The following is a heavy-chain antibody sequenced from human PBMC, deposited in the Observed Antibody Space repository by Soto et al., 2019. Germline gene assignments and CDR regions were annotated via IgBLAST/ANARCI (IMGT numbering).Heavy chain of an antibody. J-gene: IGHJ4*02. CDR3: ARALGDYGYYFDY. Sequence: QVQLVQSGAEVKKPGASVKVSCEASGYTFTSYDINWVRQATGQGLEGMGWMNPNSGNTGYAQKFQGRVTMTRNTSISTAYMEMSSLRSEDTAVYYCARALGDYGYYFDYWGQGTLVTVSS. V-gene: IGHV1-8*01. CDR2: MNPNSGNT. CDR1: GYTFTSYD. D-gene: IGHD4-17*01.